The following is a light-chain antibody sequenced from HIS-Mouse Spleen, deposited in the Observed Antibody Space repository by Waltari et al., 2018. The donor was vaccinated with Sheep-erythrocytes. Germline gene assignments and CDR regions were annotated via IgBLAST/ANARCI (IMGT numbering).Light chain of an antibody. CDR2: QDS. V-gene: IGLV3-1*01. Sequence: SYELTQPPSVSVSPGQTASITCSGDKLGDKYACWYQQKPGHSPVLVIYQDSKRPSGIPERFSGSSSGNTATLTISGTQAMDEADYSCQAWDSSTAWVFGGGTKLTVL. J-gene: IGLJ3*02. CDR1: KLGDKY. CDR3: QAWDSSTAWV.